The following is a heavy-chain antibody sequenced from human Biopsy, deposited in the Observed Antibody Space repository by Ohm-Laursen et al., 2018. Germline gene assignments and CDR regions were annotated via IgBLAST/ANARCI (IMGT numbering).Heavy chain of an antibody. V-gene: IGHV4-4*07. D-gene: IGHD1-26*01. CDR3: ARDEGLLRAFDI. Sequence: TLSLTCTVSGGPISGHFWSWVRQPAGKGLEWIGRIYSNGNTNYNPSLKSRVSMSVDTSKNHFSLNLTSVTAADTAVYYCARDEGLLRAFDIWGQGTLGTVSS. CDR1: GGPISGHF. CDR2: IYSNGNT. J-gene: IGHJ3*02.